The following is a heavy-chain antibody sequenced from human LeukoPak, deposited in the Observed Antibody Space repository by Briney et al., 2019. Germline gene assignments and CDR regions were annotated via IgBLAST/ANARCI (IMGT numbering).Heavy chain of an antibody. D-gene: IGHD5-18*01. V-gene: IGHV3-74*01. CDR3: AKDHTLSFDY. J-gene: IGHJ4*02. Sequence: GGSLRLSCAASGFTFSSYWMNWVRQAPGKGLVWVSRIASDGSSTTYADSVKGRFTISRDNSKNTLYLQMNSLRAEDTAVYYCAKDHTLSFDYWGQGTLVTVSS. CDR1: GFTFSSYW. CDR2: IASDGSST.